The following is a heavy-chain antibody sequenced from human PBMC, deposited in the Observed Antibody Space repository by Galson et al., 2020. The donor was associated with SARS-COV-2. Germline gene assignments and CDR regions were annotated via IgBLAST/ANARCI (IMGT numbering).Heavy chain of an antibody. CDR3: ARDISYYDSSGYYGDY. Sequence: ASVKVSCKASGYTFTSYGISWVRQAPGQGLEWMGWISAYNGNTNYAQKLQGRVTMTTDTSTSTAYMELRSLRSDDTAVYYCARDISYYDSSGYYGDYWGQGTLVTVSA. D-gene: IGHD3-22*01. J-gene: IGHJ4*02. CDR2: ISAYNGNT. V-gene: IGHV1-18*01. CDR1: GYTFTSYG.